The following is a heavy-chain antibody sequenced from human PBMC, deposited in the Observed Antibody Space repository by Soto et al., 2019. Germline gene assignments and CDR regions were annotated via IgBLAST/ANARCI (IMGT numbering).Heavy chain of an antibody. V-gene: IGHV1-18*01. CDR2: ISAYNGNT. CDR1: GYTFTSYG. J-gene: IGHJ4*02. Sequence: QVQLVQSGAEVKKPGASVKVSCKASGYTFTSYGISWVRQAPGQGLEWMGWISAYNGNTNYAQKLQGRVTMTTDTSTSTAYRELRSLRSDDTAVYYCARHYDSSGYPTYYFDYWGQGTLVTVSS. D-gene: IGHD3-22*01. CDR3: ARHYDSSGYPTYYFDY.